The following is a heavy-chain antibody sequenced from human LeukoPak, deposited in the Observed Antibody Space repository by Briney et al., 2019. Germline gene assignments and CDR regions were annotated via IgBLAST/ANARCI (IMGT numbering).Heavy chain of an antibody. CDR1: GGSISSTNSY. CDR2: IYSSGSS. D-gene: IGHD1-26*01. V-gene: IGHV4-39*07. J-gene: IGHJ4*02. Sequence: PSETLSLTYTVSGGSISSTNSYWGWIRQSPRTGLEWIGNIYSSGSSYYNPSLKSRVTISIDTSENQFSLKLTSVTAADTAVYYCARKREGPTTGIDYWGQGTLVTVSS. CDR3: ARKREGPTTGIDY.